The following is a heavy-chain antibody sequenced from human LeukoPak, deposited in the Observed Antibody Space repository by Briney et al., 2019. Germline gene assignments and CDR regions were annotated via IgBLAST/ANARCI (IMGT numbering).Heavy chain of an antibody. J-gene: IGHJ4*02. CDR3: ATAPRTYYDFWSGYYTLDY. CDR1: GYTLTELS. CDR2: FDPEDGET. D-gene: IGHD3-3*01. Sequence: ASVKVSCKVSGYTLTELSMHWVRQAPGKGLEWMGGFDPEDGETIYAQKFQGRVTMAEDTSTDTAYMELSSLRSEDTAVYYCATAPRTYYDFWSGYYTLDYWGQGTLVTVSS. V-gene: IGHV1-24*01.